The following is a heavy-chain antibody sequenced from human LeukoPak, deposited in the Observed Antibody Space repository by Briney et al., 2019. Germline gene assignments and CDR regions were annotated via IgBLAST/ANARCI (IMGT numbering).Heavy chain of an antibody. D-gene: IGHD5-18*01. Sequence: ASVKVSCKASGYTFTDYYIHWVRQAPGQGLEWMGWINPNSGGTNYAHKFQGRVTMTRDTSISTAYMELSRLRSDDTAVYYCARDSAPGDTYGLLGIDSWGQGTLVTVSS. CDR3: ARDSAPGDTYGLLGIDS. CDR1: GYTFTDYY. V-gene: IGHV1-2*02. CDR2: INPNSGGT. J-gene: IGHJ4*02.